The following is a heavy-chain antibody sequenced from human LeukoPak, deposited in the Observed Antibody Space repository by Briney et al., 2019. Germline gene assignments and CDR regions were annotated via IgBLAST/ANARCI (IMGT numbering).Heavy chain of an antibody. V-gene: IGHV3-48*01. CDR1: EFTFSNYN. J-gene: IGHJ4*02. CDR3: ATSSGSYHY. D-gene: IGHD1-26*01. Sequence: GGSLRLSYVASEFTFSNYNMNWVRQAPGKGLEWVSYIRSSGSTIYYADSVKGRFTISRDNAKNSLYLQMNSLRAEDTAVYYCATSSGSYHYWGQGTLVTVSS. CDR2: IRSSGSTI.